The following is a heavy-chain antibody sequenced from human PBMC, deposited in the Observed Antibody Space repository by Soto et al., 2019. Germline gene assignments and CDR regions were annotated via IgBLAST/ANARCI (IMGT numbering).Heavy chain of an antibody. CDR1: GFTFSDYA. Sequence: VQLVESGGGVVQPGRSLRLSCAASGFTFSDYAMHWVRQAPGKGLEWVAVVSHDGRNTHYADSVKGRFTISRDSSKNTGSLEMTSLRAEGAAVYYGARGGRQWLVTSDFNYWGQGAVVTVSS. CDR3: ARGGRQWLVTSDFNY. D-gene: IGHD6-19*01. V-gene: IGHV3-30*03. CDR2: VSHDGRNT. J-gene: IGHJ4*02.